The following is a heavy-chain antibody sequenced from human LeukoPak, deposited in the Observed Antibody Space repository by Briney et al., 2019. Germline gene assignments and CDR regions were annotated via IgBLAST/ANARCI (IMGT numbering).Heavy chain of an antibody. D-gene: IGHD6-19*01. J-gene: IGHJ4*02. Sequence: GGSLRLSCAASGFTFSSYGMHWVRQAPGKGLEWVAVISYDGSNKYYADSVKGRFTISRDNAKNSLYLQMNSLGAEDTAVYYCARDSAGSGWIDYWGQGTLVTVPS. CDR1: GFTFSSYG. CDR3: ARDSAGSGWIDY. V-gene: IGHV3-30*03. CDR2: ISYDGSNK.